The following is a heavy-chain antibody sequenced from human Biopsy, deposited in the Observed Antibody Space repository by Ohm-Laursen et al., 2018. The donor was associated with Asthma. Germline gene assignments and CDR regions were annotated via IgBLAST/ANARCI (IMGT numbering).Heavy chain of an antibody. CDR2: SDHRGNT. D-gene: IGHD3-3*01. V-gene: IGHV4-34*01. J-gene: IGHJ6*02. CDR1: GLSSSAYY. CDR3: ARGPEWSGLDI. Sequence: SETLSLTCSMYGLSSSAYYWTWIRQTPGKGLEWIGESDHRGNTNTNATLKSRVTISKAKSANEFSPKMKSVTAADTAIYYCARGPEWSGLDIWGQGTTVTVSS.